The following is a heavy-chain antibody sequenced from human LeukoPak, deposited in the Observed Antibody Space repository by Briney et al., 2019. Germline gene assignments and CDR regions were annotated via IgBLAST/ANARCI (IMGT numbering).Heavy chain of an antibody. J-gene: IGHJ4*02. Sequence: SETLSLTCTVSGYSINSGFYWGWIRQPPGKGLEWIGTIHRGGTTDYNPSLKSRLTISVDTSKNQFSLHLTSVTAADTAVYYCVRVYIYGRSYFDDWGQGTLVTVSS. CDR2: IHRGGTT. CDR1: GYSINSGFY. V-gene: IGHV4-38-2*02. CDR3: VRVYIYGRSYFDD. D-gene: IGHD5-18*01.